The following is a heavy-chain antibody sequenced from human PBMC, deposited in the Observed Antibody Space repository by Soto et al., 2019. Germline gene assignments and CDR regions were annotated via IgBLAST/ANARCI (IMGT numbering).Heavy chain of an antibody. V-gene: IGHV1-2*04. D-gene: IGHD3-22*01. J-gene: IGHJ3*02. CDR1: GYTFTGYY. Sequence: QVQLVQSGAEVKKPGASVKVSCKASGYTFTGYYMHWVRQAPGQGLEWMGWINPNSGGTNYAQKFQGWVTMTRDPSISPAYMELSRLRSDDTAVYYCARDQRYYYDSSGYYRVDAFDIWGQGTMVTVSS. CDR3: ARDQRYYYDSSGYYRVDAFDI. CDR2: INPNSGGT.